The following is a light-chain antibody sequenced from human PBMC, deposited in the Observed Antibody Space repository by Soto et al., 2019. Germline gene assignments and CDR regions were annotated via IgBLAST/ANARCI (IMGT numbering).Light chain of an antibody. CDR3: ETWDSNTHTV. CDR1: SGHSSYI. Sequence: QSVLTQSSSASASLGSSVKLTCTLSSGHSSYIIAWHQQQPGKAPRYLMKLEGSGSYNKWSGVPDRFSGSSSGADRYLTISNPQFEDEADYYCETWDSNTHTVFGGGTKLNVL. J-gene: IGLJ3*02. V-gene: IGLV4-60*02. CDR2: LEGSGSY.